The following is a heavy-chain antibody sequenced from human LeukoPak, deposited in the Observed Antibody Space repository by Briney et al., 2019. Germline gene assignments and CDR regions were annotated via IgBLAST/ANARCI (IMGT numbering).Heavy chain of an antibody. CDR2: ISNSGGRT. CDR1: GFTFSSYA. V-gene: IGHV3-23*01. Sequence: PGGSLRLSCAASGFTFSSYAMSWVRQAPGKGLEWVSSISNSGGRTYYADSVKGRFTISRDNSKNTLYLQMNSLRDEDTAVYYCAKSSYYDASGYYREYYFDYWGQGTLVTVSS. D-gene: IGHD3-22*01. CDR3: AKSSYYDASGYYREYYFDY. J-gene: IGHJ4*02.